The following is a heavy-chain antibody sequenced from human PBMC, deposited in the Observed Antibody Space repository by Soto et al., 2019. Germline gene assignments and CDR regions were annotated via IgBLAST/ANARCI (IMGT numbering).Heavy chain of an antibody. D-gene: IGHD2-8*01. J-gene: IGHJ4*01. CDR2: IYSGGST. Sequence: GGSLRLSCAVSGFTVRRSYLTWVRQAPGKELEWVSVIYSGGSTFYADSVKGRFSISRDNSKNTLYLQLNSLRAEDTAIYYCACLVVANGSVYWGHGTPVTVSS. CDR3: ACLVVANGSVY. V-gene: IGHV3-53*01. CDR1: GFTVRRSY.